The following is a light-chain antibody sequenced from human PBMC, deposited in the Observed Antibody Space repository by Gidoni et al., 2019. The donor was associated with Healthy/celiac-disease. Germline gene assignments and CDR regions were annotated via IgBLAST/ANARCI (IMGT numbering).Light chain of an antibody. Sequence: EIVLTPSPGTLSLSPGARATLSCRASQSVSSSYLAWYQQKPGQAPRLLIYGASSRATGLPDRFSGSGSGTDFTLTISRLEPEDFAVYYCQQYGSSPRFXQXTKVEIK. J-gene: IGKJ1*01. V-gene: IGKV3-20*01. CDR2: GAS. CDR3: QQYGSSPR. CDR1: QSVSSSY.